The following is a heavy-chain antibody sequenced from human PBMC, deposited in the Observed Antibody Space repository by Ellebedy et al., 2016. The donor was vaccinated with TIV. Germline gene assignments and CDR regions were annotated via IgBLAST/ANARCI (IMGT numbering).Heavy chain of an antibody. J-gene: IGHJ4*02. Sequence: GESLKISXAASGFTFSSYAMHWVRQAPGKGLEWVAVISYDGSNKYYADSVKGRFTISRDNSKNTLYLQMNSLRAEDTAVYYCAREPRGKQAWGQGTLVTVSS. D-gene: IGHD1/OR15-1a*01. CDR1: GFTFSSYA. CDR2: ISYDGSNK. CDR3: AREPRGKQA. V-gene: IGHV3-30-3*01.